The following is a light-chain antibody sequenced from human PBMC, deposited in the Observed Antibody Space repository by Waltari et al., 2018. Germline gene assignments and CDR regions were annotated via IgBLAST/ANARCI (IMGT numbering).Light chain of an antibody. CDR2: FDD. J-gene: IGLJ3*02. CDR1: RSNIGNNA. CDR3: AAWDDRLTGVV. Sequence: QSVLTQPPSVSEAPRQRVTISCSGSRSNIGNNAVHWYQQLPGKAPKLLIYFDDLPPSGVSDRFSGSKSGTSASLAINGLQSEDEADYYCAAWDDRLTGVVFGGGTKLTVL. V-gene: IGLV1-36*01.